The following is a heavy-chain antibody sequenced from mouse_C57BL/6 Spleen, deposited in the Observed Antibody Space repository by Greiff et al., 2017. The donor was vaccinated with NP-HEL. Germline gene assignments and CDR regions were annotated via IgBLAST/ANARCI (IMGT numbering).Heavy chain of an antibody. CDR3: ARKDSNYVFAY. CDR1: GYAFSSYW. CDR2: IYTGDGDT. J-gene: IGHJ3*01. Sequence: VQLQQSGAELVKPGASVKISCKASGYAFSSYWMNWVKQRPGKGLEWIGQIYTGDGDTNYNGQFKGKATLTADTSSSTAYMQLISLTSEDSAVYVWARKDSNYVFAYWGQGTLVTVSA. V-gene: IGHV1-80*01. D-gene: IGHD2-5*01.